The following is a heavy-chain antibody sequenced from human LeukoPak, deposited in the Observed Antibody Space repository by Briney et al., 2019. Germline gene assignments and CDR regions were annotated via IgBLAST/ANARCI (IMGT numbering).Heavy chain of an antibody. Sequence: GGSLRLSCAASGFTFSDYYMSWIRQAPGKGLEWVSYISSSGSIIYYADSVKGRFTISRDNAKNSLYLQMNSLRAEDTAVYYCARAAPTYCSGGSCYSDAFDIWGQGTMVTVSS. J-gene: IGHJ3*02. D-gene: IGHD2-15*01. CDR2: ISSSGSII. CDR1: GFTFSDYY. V-gene: IGHV3-11*01. CDR3: ARAAPTYCSGGSCYSDAFDI.